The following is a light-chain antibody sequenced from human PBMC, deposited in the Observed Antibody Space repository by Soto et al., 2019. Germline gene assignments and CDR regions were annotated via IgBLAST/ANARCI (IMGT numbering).Light chain of an antibody. Sequence: DIQMTQSPSSLSASVGDRVTITCRASQGISNYLAWYQQIPGKVPKLLISAASTLQSGVPSRFGGSGSGTDFTITISSLQPEDVATYYCQKYTNVPAFGGGTKLEIK. V-gene: IGKV1-27*01. CDR3: QKYTNVPA. CDR2: AAS. J-gene: IGKJ4*01. CDR1: QGISNY.